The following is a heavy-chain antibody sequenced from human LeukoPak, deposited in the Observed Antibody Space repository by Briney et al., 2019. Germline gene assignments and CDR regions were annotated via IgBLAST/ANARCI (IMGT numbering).Heavy chain of an antibody. D-gene: IGHD4-23*01. CDR1: GFTLTSYA. V-gene: IGHV3-23*01. CDR3: AKDLSVDRWPDDLDAFDI. Sequence: GGSLRLSCAASGFTLTSYAMSWVRQAPGKGLEWVSLICGRGGNTYYADSVKGRFTISRDNSKNTLSLQMNSLRAGDTAVYYCAKDLSVDRWPDDLDAFDIWGQGTMVTVSS. J-gene: IGHJ3*02. CDR2: ICGRGGNT.